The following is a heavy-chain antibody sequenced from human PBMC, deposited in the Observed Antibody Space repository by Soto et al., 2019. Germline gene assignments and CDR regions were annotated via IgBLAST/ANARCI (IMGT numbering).Heavy chain of an antibody. V-gene: IGHV4-59*01. J-gene: IGHJ6*03. CDR1: GGSISSYY. Sequence: SETLSLTCTVSGGSISSYYWSWIRQPPGKGLEWIGYIYYSGSTNYNPSLKSRVTISVDTSKNQFSLKLSSVTAADTAVYYCARNYGDYGFGYYYYMDVWGKGTTVTVSS. CDR3: ARNYGDYGFGYYYYMDV. CDR2: IYYSGST. D-gene: IGHD4-17*01.